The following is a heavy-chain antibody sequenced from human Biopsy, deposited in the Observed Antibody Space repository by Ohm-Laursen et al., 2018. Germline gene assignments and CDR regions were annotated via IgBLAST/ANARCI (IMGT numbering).Heavy chain of an antibody. D-gene: IGHD6-19*01. CDR3: ARGLSSGWYGYFDV. J-gene: IGHJ2*01. Sequence: SLRLSCAAPGFTFGHYAMHWVRQAPGKGLEWISLIWYDGTNEDYADSVKGRFTISRDNSKNTLYLQINILTLEDTAFYYCARGLSSGWYGYFDVWGRGTLVTVST. CDR2: IWYDGTNE. CDR1: GFTFGHYA. V-gene: IGHV3-33*04.